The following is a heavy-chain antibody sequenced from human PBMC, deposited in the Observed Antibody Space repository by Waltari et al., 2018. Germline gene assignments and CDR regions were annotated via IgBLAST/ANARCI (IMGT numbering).Heavy chain of an antibody. CDR3: ARAWIFPNGMDV. J-gene: IGHJ6*02. CDR1: GGSIRSHS. CDR2: IYYSGST. V-gene: IGHV4-59*11. Sequence: VQLQESGPRLAKPSETLPPPCPVAGGSIRSHSCSWIRQPPGKGLQWIWNIYYSGSTNYNPSLKSRVTISVDTSKNQFSLKLSSVTAADTAVYYCARAWIFPNGMDVWGQGTTVTVSS. D-gene: IGHD2-2*03.